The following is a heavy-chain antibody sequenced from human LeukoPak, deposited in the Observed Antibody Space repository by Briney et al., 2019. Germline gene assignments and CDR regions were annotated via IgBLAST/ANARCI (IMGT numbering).Heavy chain of an antibody. CDR1: GGSISSSSYY. V-gene: IGHV4-39*01. Sequence: SETLSLTCTVSGGSISSSSYYWGWIRQPPGKGLEWIGSIYYSGSTYYNPSLKSRDTISVDTSKNQFSLKLSSVTAADTAVYYCARHLDYDYVWGSYRLSYYFDYWGQGTLVTVSS. D-gene: IGHD3-16*02. CDR2: IYYSGST. J-gene: IGHJ4*02. CDR3: ARHLDYDYVWGSYRLSYYFDY.